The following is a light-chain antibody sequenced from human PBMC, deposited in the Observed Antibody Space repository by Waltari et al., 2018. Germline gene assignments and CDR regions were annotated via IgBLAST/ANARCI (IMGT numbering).Light chain of an antibody. V-gene: IGLV3-1*01. CDR2: QDS. J-gene: IGLJ2*01. CDR3: QAWDSTTAE. CDR1: YLAHKY. Sequence: SYALPQPPSVPVSPGQPASIPRSGNYLAHKYAFWYQQKPGQSPVLVIYQDSKRPSGIPERFSGSNSGNTATLTISGTQAMDEADYYCQAWDSTTAEFGGGTKLTVL.